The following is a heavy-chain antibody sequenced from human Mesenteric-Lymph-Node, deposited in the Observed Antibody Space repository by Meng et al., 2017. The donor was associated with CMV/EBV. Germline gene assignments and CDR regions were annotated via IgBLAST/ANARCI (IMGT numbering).Heavy chain of an antibody. V-gene: IGHV3-53*01. CDR2: IRGDDST. CDR1: GFSVSTNY. CDR3: ARGGFTIFGVPRGV. J-gene: IGHJ6*02. Sequence: LTCAASGFSVSTNYMSWVRQAPGKGLEWVSFIRGDDSTSYTDSVQGRFTISRDNSENTVFLQMNSLRAEDTAVYYCARGGFTIFGVPRGVWGQGTTVTVYS. D-gene: IGHD3-3*01.